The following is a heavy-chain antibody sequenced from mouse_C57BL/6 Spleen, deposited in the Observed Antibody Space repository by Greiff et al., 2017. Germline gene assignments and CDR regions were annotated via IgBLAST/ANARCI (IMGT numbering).Heavy chain of an antibody. Sequence: EVKLQESGGGLVKPGGSLKLSCAASGFTFSDYGMHWVRQAPEKGLEWVAYISSGSSTIYYADTVKGRFTISRDNAKNTLFLQMTSLRSEDTAMYYCARSITTVEGYYAMDYWGQGTSVTVSS. CDR2: ISSGSSTI. J-gene: IGHJ4*01. CDR1: GFTFSDYG. CDR3: ARSITTVEGYYAMDY. D-gene: IGHD1-1*01. V-gene: IGHV5-17*01.